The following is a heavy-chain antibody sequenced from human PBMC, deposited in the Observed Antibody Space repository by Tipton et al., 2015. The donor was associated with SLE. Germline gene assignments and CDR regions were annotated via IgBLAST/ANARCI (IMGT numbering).Heavy chain of an antibody. Sequence: PGLVKPSQTLSLTCTVSGDSISTGNYYWSWIRQPAGKGLEWIGRIYPSVTTSYNPSLKSQVTMSIDTSKNQFFLRLTSVAAADTAVYYCARGPGSKSGEAFDIWGQGTMVTVSS. D-gene: IGHD1-26*01. CDR3: ARGPGSKSGEAFDI. J-gene: IGHJ3*02. V-gene: IGHV4-61*02. CDR2: IYPSVTT. CDR1: GDSISTGNYY.